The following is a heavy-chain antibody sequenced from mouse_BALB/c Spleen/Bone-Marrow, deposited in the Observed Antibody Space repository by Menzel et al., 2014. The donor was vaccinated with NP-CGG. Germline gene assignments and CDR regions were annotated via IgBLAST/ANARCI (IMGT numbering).Heavy chain of an antibody. CDR3: ARHGDYYGSSLFAY. V-gene: IGHV5-2*01. D-gene: IGHD1-1*01. CDR1: EYEFPSHD. CDR2: INSDGGSA. Sequence: EVKLMESGGGLVQPGESLKLSCESNEYEFPSHDMSWVRKTPEKRLELVAAINSDGGSAYYPDTMERRFIISRDNSEKTLYLQMSSLRSEDTAFYYCARHGDYYGSSLFAYWGQGTLVTVSA. J-gene: IGHJ3*01.